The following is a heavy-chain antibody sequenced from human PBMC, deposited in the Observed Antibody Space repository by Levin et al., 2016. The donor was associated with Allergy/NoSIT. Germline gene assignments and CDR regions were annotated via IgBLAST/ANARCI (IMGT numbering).Heavy chain of an antibody. D-gene: IGHD1-7*01. V-gene: IGHV1-69*02. Sequence: WVRQAPGQGLEWMGRIIPIVDITDYAQKFQDRVTITADKSTSTAYMELSSLRSEDTAVYYCVRSGNLGHLNPSRFDFWGQGTLVTVSS. J-gene: IGHJ4*02. CDR3: VRSGNLGHLNPSRFDF. CDR2: IIPIVDIT.